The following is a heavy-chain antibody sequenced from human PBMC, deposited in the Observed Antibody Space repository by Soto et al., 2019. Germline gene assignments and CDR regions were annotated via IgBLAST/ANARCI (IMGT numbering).Heavy chain of an antibody. Sequence: SETLSLTCTVSGGSISSYYWSWIRQPPGKGLEWIGYIYYSGSTNYNPSLKSRVTISVDTSKNQFSLKLSSVTAADTAVYYCASTAAAGIGYYFDYWGQGTLVTVSS. J-gene: IGHJ4*02. V-gene: IGHV4-59*08. CDR2: IYYSGST. CDR3: ASTAAAGIGYYFDY. D-gene: IGHD6-13*01. CDR1: GGSISSYY.